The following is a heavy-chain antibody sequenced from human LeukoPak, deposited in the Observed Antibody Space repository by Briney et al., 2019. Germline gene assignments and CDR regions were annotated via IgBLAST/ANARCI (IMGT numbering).Heavy chain of an antibody. D-gene: IGHD1-1*01. Sequence: SETLSLTCTVSGGSISPYYWSWIRQTPGKGLEWIGYILYSGTTTNYNPSLKSRVTISVDTSKNQFSLKLSSVTAADTAVYYCARVGDWNDLVYWGQGTLVAVSS. CDR3: ARVGDWNDLVY. J-gene: IGHJ4*02. V-gene: IGHV4-59*01. CDR2: ILYSGTTT. CDR1: GGSISPYY.